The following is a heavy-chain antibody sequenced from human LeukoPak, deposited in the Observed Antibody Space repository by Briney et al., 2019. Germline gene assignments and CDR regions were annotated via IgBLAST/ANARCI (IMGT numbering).Heavy chain of an antibody. Sequence: GGSLRLSCAASGFTFSSYEMSWVRQAPGKGLEWVSYISSSGSTMYYADSVKGRFTISRDNAKNSLYLQMNSLRAEDTAVYYCAREDTSGWYSHYFDYWGQGTLVTVSS. CDR3: AREDTSGWYSHYFDY. V-gene: IGHV3-48*03. CDR1: GFTFSSYE. D-gene: IGHD6-19*01. CDR2: ISSSGSTM. J-gene: IGHJ4*02.